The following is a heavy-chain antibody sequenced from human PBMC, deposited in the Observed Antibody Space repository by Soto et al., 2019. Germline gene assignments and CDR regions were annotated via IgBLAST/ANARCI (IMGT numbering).Heavy chain of an antibody. CDR3: AILACYCSSTSCMDY. V-gene: IGHV1-2*04. D-gene: IGHD2-2*01. CDR2: INPNSGGT. J-gene: IGHJ4*02. Sequence: ASVKVSCKASGYTFTGYYMHWVRQAPGQGLEWMGWINPNSGGTNYAQKFQGWVTMTRDTSISTAYMELSRLRSDDTAVYYCAILACYCSSTSCMDYWGQGTLVTVSS. CDR1: GYTFTGYY.